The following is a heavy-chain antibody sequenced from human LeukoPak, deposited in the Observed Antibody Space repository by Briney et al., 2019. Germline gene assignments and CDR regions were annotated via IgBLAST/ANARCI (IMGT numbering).Heavy chain of an antibody. J-gene: IGHJ5*02. CDR2: INPSGGST. Sequence: ASVKVSCKASGYTFTSYYMHWVRQAPGQGLVWMGIINPSGGSTSYAQKFQGRVTMTRDTSTSTVYMELSSLRSEDTAVYYCARGGGWSSSWYSWFDPWGQGTLVTVSS. CDR3: ARGGGWSSSWYSWFDP. V-gene: IGHV1-46*01. CDR1: GYTFTSYY. D-gene: IGHD6-13*01.